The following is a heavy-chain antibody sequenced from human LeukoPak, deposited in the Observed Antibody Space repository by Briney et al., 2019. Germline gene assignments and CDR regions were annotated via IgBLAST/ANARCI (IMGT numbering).Heavy chain of an antibody. CDR1: GYTFTAYY. Sequence: ASVKVSCKASGYTFTAYYIYWVRRAPGQGLEWMGWINPNSGGTNYAQNFQGRVTMTRDTSISTAYMELARLRSDDKAVYYCARGNYNDYWGQGTLVTVSS. V-gene: IGHV1-2*02. CDR2: INPNSGGT. J-gene: IGHJ4*02. CDR3: ARGNYNDY. D-gene: IGHD3-10*01.